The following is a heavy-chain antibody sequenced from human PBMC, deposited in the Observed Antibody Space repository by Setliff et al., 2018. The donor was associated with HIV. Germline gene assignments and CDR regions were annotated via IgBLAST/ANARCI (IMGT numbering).Heavy chain of an antibody. CDR1: GASISSYY. D-gene: IGHD2-2*01. CDR2: IDYSGST. V-gene: IGHV4-59*12. J-gene: IGHJ6*02. CDR3: ARGHCSGTNCYGVDYYGMDV. Sequence: PSETLSLTCSVSGASISSYYWSWIRQPPGKGLEWIGSIDYSGSTKHNPSLNSRGTISIDTSKNELSLKLTSVTAADTAVYYCARGHCSGTNCYGVDYYGMDVWGQGTTVTVSS.